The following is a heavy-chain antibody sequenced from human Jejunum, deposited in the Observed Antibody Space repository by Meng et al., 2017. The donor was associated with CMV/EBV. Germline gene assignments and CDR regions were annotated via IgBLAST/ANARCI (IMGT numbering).Heavy chain of an antibody. J-gene: IGHJ4*02. CDR3: ARPSSIKGLDY. Sequence: SCKGSGYSVTNYWIGWVRQMPGKGLEWMGIIYPGDSDTTYSPSFQGQVTISADKSISTAYLQWSSLKASDTAMYYCARPSSIKGLDYWGQGTLVTVSS. CDR2: IYPGDSDT. D-gene: IGHD2-21*01. CDR1: GYSVTNYW. V-gene: IGHV5-51*01.